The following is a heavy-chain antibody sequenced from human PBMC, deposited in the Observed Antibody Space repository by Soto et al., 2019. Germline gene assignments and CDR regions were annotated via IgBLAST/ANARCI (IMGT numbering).Heavy chain of an antibody. J-gene: IGHJ5*02. CDR2: IIPIFGTA. D-gene: IGHD4-17*01. CDR3: ASPYGDYGVDWFDP. Sequence: QVQLVQSGAEVKKPGSSVKVSCKACGGTFSSYAISWVRQAPGRGLEWMGGIIPIFGTANYAQKFQGRVTITADESTSTAYMELSSLRSEDTAVYYCASPYGDYGVDWFDPWGQGTLVTVSS. CDR1: GGTFSSYA. V-gene: IGHV1-69*12.